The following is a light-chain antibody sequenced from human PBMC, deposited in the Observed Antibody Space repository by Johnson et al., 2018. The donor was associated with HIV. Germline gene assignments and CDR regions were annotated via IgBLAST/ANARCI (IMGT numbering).Light chain of an antibody. J-gene: IGLJ1*01. V-gene: IGLV1-51*01. CDR2: DNH. CDR1: SSNIGNNY. Sequence: QSVLTQPPSVSAAPGQKVTISCSGSSSNIGNNYVSWYQQLPGTAPKLLIYDNHKRPSGIPDRVSGSKSGTSATLGITGLQTGDEADYYCGTWDSGLSGGLSLFGPGTKVTVL. CDR3: GTWDSGLSGGLSL.